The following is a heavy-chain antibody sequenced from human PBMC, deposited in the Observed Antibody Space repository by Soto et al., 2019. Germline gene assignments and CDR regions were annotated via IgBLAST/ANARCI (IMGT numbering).Heavy chain of an antibody. CDR2: ISYDGSNK. V-gene: IGHV3-30*18. CDR1: GFTFSSYG. D-gene: IGHD1-26*01. Sequence: GGSLRLSCAASGFTFSSYGMHWVRQAPGKGLEWVAVISYDGSNKYYADSVKGRFTISRDNSKNTLYLQMNSLRAEDTAVYYCAKENGAWGSGSYYEYYYYGMDVWGQGTTVTVSS. CDR3: AKENGAWGSGSYYEYYYYGMDV. J-gene: IGHJ6*02.